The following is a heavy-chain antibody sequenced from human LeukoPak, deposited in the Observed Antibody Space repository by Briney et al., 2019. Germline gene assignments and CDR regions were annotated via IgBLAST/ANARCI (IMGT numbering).Heavy chain of an antibody. D-gene: IGHD3-10*01. V-gene: IGHV3-15*07. CDR3: TTDLLYYYGSGSYYQRDY. CDR2: IKSKTDGGTT. CDR1: GFTFSNAW. Sequence: GGSLRLSCAASGFTFSNAWMNWVRQAPGKGLEWVGRIKSKTDGGTTDYAAPVKGRFTISRDDSKNTLYLQTNSLKTEDTAVYYCTTDLLYYYGSGSYYQRDYWGQGTLVTVSS. J-gene: IGHJ4*02.